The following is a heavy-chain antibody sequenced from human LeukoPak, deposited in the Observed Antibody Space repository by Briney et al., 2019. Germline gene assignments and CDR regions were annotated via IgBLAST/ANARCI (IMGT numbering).Heavy chain of an antibody. CDR1: GYTFTSYY. J-gene: IGHJ4*02. Sequence: ASVKVSCKASGYTFTSYYMHWVRQAPGQGLEWMGWINPNSGGTNYAQKFQGRVTMTRDTSISTAYMELSRLRSDDTAVYYCASSEYSSSSPWDYWGQGTLVTVSS. V-gene: IGHV1-2*02. D-gene: IGHD6-6*01. CDR2: INPNSGGT. CDR3: ASSEYSSSSPWDY.